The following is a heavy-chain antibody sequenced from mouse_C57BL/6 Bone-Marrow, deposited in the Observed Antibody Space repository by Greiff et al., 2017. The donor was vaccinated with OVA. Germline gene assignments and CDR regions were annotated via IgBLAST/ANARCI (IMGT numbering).Heavy chain of an antibody. V-gene: IGHV5-17*01. CDR3: ASGYYGSSRAMDY. CDR2: ISSGSSTI. J-gene: IGHJ4*01. CDR1: GFTFSDYG. D-gene: IGHD1-1*01. Sequence: DVKLQESGGGLVKPGGSLKLSCAASGFTFSDYGMHWVRQAPEKGLEWVAYISSGSSTIYYADTVKGRFTISRDNAKNTLFLQMTSLRSEDTAMYYCASGYYGSSRAMDYWGQGTSVTVSS.